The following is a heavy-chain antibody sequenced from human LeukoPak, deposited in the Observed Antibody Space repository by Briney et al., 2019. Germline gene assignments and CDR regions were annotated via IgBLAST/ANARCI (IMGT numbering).Heavy chain of an antibody. CDR1: GGSFSGYY. V-gene: IGHV4-34*01. D-gene: IGHD5-12*01. Sequence: PSETLSLICAVYGGSFSGYYWSWIRQPPGKGLEWIGEINHSGSTNHNPSLKSRVTISVDTSKNQFSLKLSSVTAADTAVYYCAREDSGYDLDYWGQGTLVTVSS. CDR3: AREDSGYDLDY. J-gene: IGHJ4*02. CDR2: INHSGST.